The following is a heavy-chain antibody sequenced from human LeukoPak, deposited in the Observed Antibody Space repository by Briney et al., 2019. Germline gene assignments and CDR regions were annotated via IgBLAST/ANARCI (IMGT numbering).Heavy chain of an antibody. CDR3: AREDYYDSGSNDY. D-gene: IGHD3-22*01. CDR1: GYTFTSYD. J-gene: IGHJ4*02. Sequence: ASVKVSCKASGYTFTSYDINWVRQATGQGLEWMGWINPNSGNTGYAQKFQGRVTITRNTSISTAYMELSSLRSEDTAVYYCAREDYYDSGSNDYWGQGTLVTVSS. CDR2: INPNSGNT. V-gene: IGHV1-8*03.